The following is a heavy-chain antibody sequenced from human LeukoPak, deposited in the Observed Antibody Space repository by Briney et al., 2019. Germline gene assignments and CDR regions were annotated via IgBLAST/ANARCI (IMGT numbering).Heavy chain of an antibody. D-gene: IGHD1-14*01. CDR3: ARTAGRNLDY. CDR2: INPSGGST. CDR1: GYTFTRYL. Sequence: EASETVSCKASGYTFTRYLMHWVRQAPGQALEWLGIINPSGGSTSYAQTFQGRVNMTSDQQPSKVYMPLSSARSGGTTVYYCARTAGRNLDYLGQAAL. V-gene: IGHV1-46*01. J-gene: IGHJ4*02.